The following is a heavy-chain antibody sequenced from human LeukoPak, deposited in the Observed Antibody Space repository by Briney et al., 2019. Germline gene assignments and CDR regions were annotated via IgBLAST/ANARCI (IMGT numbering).Heavy chain of an antibody. CDR1: GFTFSSYW. J-gene: IGHJ4*02. CDR2: IKEDGGEI. V-gene: IGHV3-7*01. D-gene: IGHD3-9*01. Sequence: GGSLRLSCAASGFTFSSYWMSWVRQAPGKGLEWVANIKEDGGEIHFVDSMKGRFTISRDNAKNSLYLQMNSLRAEDTAVYYCARGGNDIADWGQGTLVTVSS. CDR3: ARGGNDIAD.